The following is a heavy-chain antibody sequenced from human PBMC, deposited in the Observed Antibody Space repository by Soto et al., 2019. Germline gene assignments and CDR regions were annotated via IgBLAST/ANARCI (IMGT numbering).Heavy chain of an antibody. J-gene: IGHJ4*02. CDR1: GFTFSNYW. D-gene: IGHD3-10*01. Sequence: GGSLRLSCVASGFTFSNYWMSWVRQAPGKGLEWVANIKQDESDIHYVDSVKGRFSISRDNAKNSLYLQMNGLRVEDTAVYYCVSLMVRLHGNCTHFWGQGILVTVSS. CDR3: VSLMVRLHGNCTHF. CDR2: IKQDESDI. V-gene: IGHV3-7*02.